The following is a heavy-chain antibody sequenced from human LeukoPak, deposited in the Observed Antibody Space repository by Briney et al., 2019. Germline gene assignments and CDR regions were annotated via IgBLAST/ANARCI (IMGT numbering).Heavy chain of an antibody. CDR3: ARGSIAARKFDY. D-gene: IGHD6-6*01. CDR1: GGSISSYY. CDR2: IYYSGST. Sequence: SETLSLTCTVSGGSISSYYWSWIRQPPGKGLEWIGYIYYSGSTSYNPSLKSRVTISVDTSKNQFSLKLSSVTAADTAVYYCARGSIAARKFDYWGQGTLVTVSS. V-gene: IGHV4-59*01. J-gene: IGHJ4*02.